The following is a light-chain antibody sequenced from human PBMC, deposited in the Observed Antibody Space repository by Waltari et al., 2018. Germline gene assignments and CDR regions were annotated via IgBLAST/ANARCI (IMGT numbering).Light chain of an antibody. J-gene: IGKJ1*01. V-gene: IGKV1-33*01. CDR2: DGS. Sequence: DLHMTQSPSSMSASVGDRVSITCQESQDISDYLSWDQHKPGKAPKLLIYDGSNRQTGVLSRFSGSGSGKYFTFTISSMQPEDIATYYCQQYKSLPRKFGQGTKVEMK. CDR1: QDISDY. CDR3: QQYKSLPRK.